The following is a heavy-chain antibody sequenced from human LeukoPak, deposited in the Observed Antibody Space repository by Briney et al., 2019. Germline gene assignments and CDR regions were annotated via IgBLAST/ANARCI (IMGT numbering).Heavy chain of an antibody. J-gene: IGHJ4*02. V-gene: IGHV3-23*01. CDR1: GFTFTSYA. CDR2: ISESGGST. Sequence: GGSLRLSCAASGFTFTSYAMSWVRQAPGKGPEWVSGISESGGSTYYVDSVKGRFTISRVNSKNTVYLQMNSLRAEDTAIYYCAKGGVRPVTTGDYWGQGTLVAVSS. CDR3: AKGGVRPVTTGDY. D-gene: IGHD4-17*01.